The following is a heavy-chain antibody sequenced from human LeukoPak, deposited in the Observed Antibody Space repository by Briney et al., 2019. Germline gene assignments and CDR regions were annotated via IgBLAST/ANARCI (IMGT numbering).Heavy chain of an antibody. CDR3: AKWGNFDVLTGYYVPDF. J-gene: IGHJ4*02. CDR2: ITGSGGNT. Sequence: GGSLRLSCAASGFTFSNYAMSWVRQAPGKGLEWVSAITGSGGNTYYADSVKGRFTISRDNSKNTLYLQMNSLRDEDTAVYYCAKWGNFDVLTGYYVPDFWGQGTLVTVSS. D-gene: IGHD3-9*01. CDR1: GFTFSNYA. V-gene: IGHV3-23*01.